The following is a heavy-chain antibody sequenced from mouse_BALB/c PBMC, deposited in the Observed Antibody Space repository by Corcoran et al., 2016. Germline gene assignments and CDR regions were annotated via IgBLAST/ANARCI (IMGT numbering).Heavy chain of an antibody. CDR2: INTYTGEP. CDR1: GYTFTNYG. Sequence: QIQLVQSGPELKKPGETVKISCTASGYTFTNYGMNWVKQAPGKGLKWMGWINTYTGEPTYADDFKGRFAFSLETSASTAYLQINNLKNEETATYFCTREPYAMDYWGQGTSVTVSS. CDR3: TREPYAMDY. V-gene: IGHV9-3-1*01. J-gene: IGHJ4*01.